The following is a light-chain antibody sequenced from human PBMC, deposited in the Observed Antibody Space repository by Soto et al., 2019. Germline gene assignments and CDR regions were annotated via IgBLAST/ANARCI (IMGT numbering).Light chain of an antibody. CDR1: QDISNY. CDR3: QQTYSSPVT. J-gene: IGKJ5*01. V-gene: IGKV1-39*01. Sequence: DIQMTQSPSSLSASVGDRVTITCQASQDISNYLNWYQQKPGKAPEVLIYAASNLQSGVPSRFSGSGSGTDFTLTISSLQPEDFATYYCQQTYSSPVTFGQGTRLENK. CDR2: AAS.